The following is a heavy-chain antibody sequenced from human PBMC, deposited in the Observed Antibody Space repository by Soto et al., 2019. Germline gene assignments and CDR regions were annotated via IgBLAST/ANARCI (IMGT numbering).Heavy chain of an antibody. Sequence: SVKVSCKASGGTFSSYAISWVRQAPGQGLEWMGGIIPIFGTANYAQKFQGRVTITADESTSTAYMELSSLRSEDTAVYYCARFYSSSSDDFDYWGQGTRVTVSS. CDR2: IIPIFGTA. CDR1: GGTFSSYA. CDR3: ARFYSSSSDDFDY. D-gene: IGHD6-6*01. J-gene: IGHJ4*02. V-gene: IGHV1-69*13.